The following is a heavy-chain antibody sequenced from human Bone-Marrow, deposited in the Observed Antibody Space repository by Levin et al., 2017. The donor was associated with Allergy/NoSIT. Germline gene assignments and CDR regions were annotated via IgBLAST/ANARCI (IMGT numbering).Heavy chain of an antibody. D-gene: IGHD3-10*01. CDR3: ARDVRSDRYGSGSYYNVRFSYYYYYYMDV. V-gene: IGHV4-34*01. Sequence: PSETLSLTCAVYGGSFSGYYWSWIRQPPGKGLEWIGEINHSGSTNYNPSLKSRVTISVDTSKNQFSLKLSSVTAADTAVYYCARDVRSDRYGSGSYYNVRFSYYYYYYMDVWGKGTTVTVSS. CDR1: GGSFSGYY. J-gene: IGHJ6*03. CDR2: INHSGST.